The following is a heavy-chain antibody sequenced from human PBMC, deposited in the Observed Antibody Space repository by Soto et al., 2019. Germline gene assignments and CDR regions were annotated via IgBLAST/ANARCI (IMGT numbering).Heavy chain of an antibody. J-gene: IGHJ4*02. Sequence: EVQLVETGGGLVQPGESLRLSCAASGFSISSYWMNWVRQAPGKGLEWVAIIRKDGGEKYYVESVEGRFTISRDNAKNSLYLKLNSPRGEATAVYYCAAGIGWLIVYWGRGTLVNVSS. CDR1: GFSISSYW. D-gene: IGHD3-22*01. CDR2: IRKDGGEK. V-gene: IGHV3-7*03. CDR3: AAGIGWLIVY.